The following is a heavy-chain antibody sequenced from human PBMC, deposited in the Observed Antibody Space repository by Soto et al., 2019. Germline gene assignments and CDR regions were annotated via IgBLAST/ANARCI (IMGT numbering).Heavy chain of an antibody. J-gene: IGHJ4*02. CDR3: AKGVVREPAYFDD. CDR1: GFTFSAFA. Sequence: GGSLRLSCAVSGFTFSAFAMYWVRQAPGKGLEWVALISYDGRNEDYAESVRGRFTISRDNSKNTLYLDMNSLSAEDSAVYFCAKGVVREPAYFDDWGQGTLVTVSS. CDR2: ISYDGRNE. V-gene: IGHV3-30*18. D-gene: IGHD3-10*01.